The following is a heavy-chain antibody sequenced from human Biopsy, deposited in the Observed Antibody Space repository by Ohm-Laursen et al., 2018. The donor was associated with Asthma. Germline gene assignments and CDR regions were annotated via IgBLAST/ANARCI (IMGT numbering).Heavy chain of an antibody. V-gene: IGHV1-69*13. Sequence: SVKVSCKPSGFTFSSYAFTWVRQAPGQGLEWLGGITPIYGITDYAQKFQGRLSITADGSTPTAYMELNSLTFEDTAVYFCARLATRYSYGRIYYSYGMDVWGQGTTVTVSS. D-gene: IGHD5-18*01. CDR1: GFTFSSYA. J-gene: IGHJ6*02. CDR2: ITPIYGIT. CDR3: ARLATRYSYGRIYYSYGMDV.